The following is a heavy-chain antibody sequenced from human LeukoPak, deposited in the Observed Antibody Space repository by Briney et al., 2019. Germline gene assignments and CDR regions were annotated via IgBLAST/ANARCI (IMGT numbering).Heavy chain of an antibody. V-gene: IGHV4-31*03. CDR3: ARDRGNTVTTPLGWFDP. CDR2: IYYSGST. D-gene: IGHD4-17*01. CDR1: GGSISSGGYY. J-gene: IGHJ5*02. Sequence: PSQTLSLTCTVSGGSISSGGYYWSWIRQHPGKGLEWIGYIYYSGSTYYHPSLKSRVTISVDTSKNQFSLKLSSVTAADTAVYYCARDRGNTVTTPLGWFDPWGQGTLVTVSP.